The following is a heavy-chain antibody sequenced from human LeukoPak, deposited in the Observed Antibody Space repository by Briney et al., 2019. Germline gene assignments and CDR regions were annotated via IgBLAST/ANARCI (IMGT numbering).Heavy chain of an antibody. Sequence: ASVKVSCKASGYTFTYYYMHWVRQAPGQGLEWMGIINPSGGDTSYAQKFQGRVTMTRDTSTSTVYMELSSLRSEDTAVYYCARGTASYYFDYWGQGTLVTVSS. D-gene: IGHD5-18*01. J-gene: IGHJ4*02. CDR2: INPSGGDT. V-gene: IGHV1-46*01. CDR1: GYTFTYYY. CDR3: ARGTASYYFDY.